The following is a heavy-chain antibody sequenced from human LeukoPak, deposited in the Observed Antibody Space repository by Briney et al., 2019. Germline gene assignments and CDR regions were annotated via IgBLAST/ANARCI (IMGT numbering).Heavy chain of an antibody. Sequence: SVKVSCKASGYIFTSYGISWVRQAPGQGLEWMGWISIYNGKTNYAQKFRGRVTMTTDTSTSTAFMELRSLRSDDTAVYYCAKVISVATGKYYFDYWGQGTLVTVSS. CDR1: GYIFTSYG. D-gene: IGHD5-12*01. J-gene: IGHJ4*02. CDR3: AKVISVATGKYYFDY. CDR2: ISIYNGKT. V-gene: IGHV1-18*01.